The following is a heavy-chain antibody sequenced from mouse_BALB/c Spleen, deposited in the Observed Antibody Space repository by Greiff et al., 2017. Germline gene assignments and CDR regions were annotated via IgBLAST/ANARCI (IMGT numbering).Heavy chain of an antibody. V-gene: IGHV3-2*02. CDR3: ARLGMEVPWFAY. CDR1: GYSITSDYA. D-gene: IGHD2-14*01. J-gene: IGHJ3*01. CDR2: ISYSGST. Sequence: EVMLVESGPGLVKPSQSLSLTCTVTGYSITSDYAWNWIRQFPGNKLEWMGYISYSGSTSYNPSLKSRISITRDTSKNQFFLQLNSVTTEDTATYYCARLGMEVPWFAYWGQGTLVTVSA.